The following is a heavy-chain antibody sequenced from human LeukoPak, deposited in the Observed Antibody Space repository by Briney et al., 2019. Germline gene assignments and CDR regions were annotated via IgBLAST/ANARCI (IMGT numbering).Heavy chain of an antibody. V-gene: IGHV1-2*02. J-gene: IGHJ5*02. CDR1: GYTFTGYY. CDR3: ARGDYGDYVCFDP. D-gene: IGHD4-17*01. Sequence: ASVTVSFTASGYTFTGYYIHLVRQVPGQGLEWMGWINSSSGGTNYAQKFQGRVTMTRDKSISTAYMELSRLRSDDTAVYYCARGDYGDYVCFDPWGQGNLVPVST. CDR2: INSSSGGT.